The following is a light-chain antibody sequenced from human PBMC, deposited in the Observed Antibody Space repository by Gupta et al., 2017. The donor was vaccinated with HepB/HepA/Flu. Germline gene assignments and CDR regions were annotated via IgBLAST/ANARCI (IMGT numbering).Light chain of an antibody. CDR2: GAS. J-gene: IGKJ1*01. Sequence: IVMTQSPATLSLSPGGRATLSCRASQGVSSNLAWSQQKPGQAPRLLIYGASTRATGIPARSSGSGSGTEFTLTISSLQSEDFPVYYCQQYNNWPPRTFGQGTKVEIK. CDR3: QQYNNWPPRT. V-gene: IGKV3-15*01. CDR1: QGVSSN.